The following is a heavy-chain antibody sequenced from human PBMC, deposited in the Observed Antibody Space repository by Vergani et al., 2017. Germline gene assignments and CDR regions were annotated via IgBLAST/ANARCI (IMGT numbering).Heavy chain of an antibody. CDR3: ATVGPTMIVVVGAFDI. Sequence: QVQLVQSGAEVKKPGASVKVSCKVSGYTLTELSMHWVRQAPGKGLEWMGGFDPEDGETIYAQKFHGRVTMTEDTSTDKAYMELSSLRSEDTAVYYCATVGPTMIVVVGAFDIWGQGTMVTVSS. CDR2: FDPEDGET. D-gene: IGHD3-22*01. CDR1: GYTLTELS. V-gene: IGHV1-24*01. J-gene: IGHJ3*02.